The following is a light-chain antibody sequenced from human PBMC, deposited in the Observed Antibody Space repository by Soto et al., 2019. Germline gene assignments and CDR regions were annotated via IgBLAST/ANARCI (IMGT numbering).Light chain of an antibody. CDR1: SSDVGGYNY. CDR3: SSYAGSNNLGV. J-gene: IGLJ3*02. Sequence: QSALTQPPSASGSPGQSVTISCTGTSSDVGGYNYVSWYQQHPGKAHKLMIYEVSKRPSGVPDRFSGSKSGNTASLNVSGLQAEDEADYYCSSYAGSNNLGVFGGGTQLTVL. CDR2: EVS. V-gene: IGLV2-8*01.